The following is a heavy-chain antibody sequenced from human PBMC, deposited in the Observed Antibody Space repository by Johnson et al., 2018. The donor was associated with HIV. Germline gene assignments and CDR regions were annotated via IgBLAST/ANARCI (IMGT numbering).Heavy chain of an antibody. CDR2: ISSSGTTK. D-gene: IGHD5-18*01. V-gene: IGHV3-48*04. CDR3: TRESTPGGEDDVGYGLDV. J-gene: IGHJ3*01. Sequence: VQLVESGGGVVQPGRSLRLSCAASGFTFSSYWMSWVRQAPGKGLEWVAHISSSGTTKYYAASVKGRFTISRDNTKKSLYLEMNSLRVDDTAIYYCTRESTPGGEDDVGYGLDVWGQGTMVAVSS. CDR1: GFTFSSYW.